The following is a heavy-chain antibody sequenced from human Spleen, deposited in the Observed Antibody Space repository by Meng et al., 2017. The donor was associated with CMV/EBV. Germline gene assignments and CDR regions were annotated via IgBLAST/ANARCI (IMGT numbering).Heavy chain of an antibody. D-gene: IGHD1-7*01. CDR1: GYPFTGYY. CDR2: INPNSGNT. J-gene: IGHJ4*02. CDR3: ARDLSNWNYGGCVDS. V-gene: IGHV1-2*02. Sequence: SGYPFTGYYIHWVRQAPGQGLEWMGWINPNSGNTNYAQNFQGRVTITRDTSISTAYMELSRLRSDDTAVYYCARDLSNWNYGGCVDSWGQGTLVTVSS.